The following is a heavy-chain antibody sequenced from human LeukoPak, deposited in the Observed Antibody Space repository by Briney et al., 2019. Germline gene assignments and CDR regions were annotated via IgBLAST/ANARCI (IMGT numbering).Heavy chain of an antibody. CDR2: ISAYNGNT. D-gene: IGHD2-2*02. V-gene: IGHV1-18*01. Sequence: GASVKVSCKASGYTFTSYGISWLRQAPGQGLEWMGWISAYNGNTNYAQKLQGRVTMTTDTSTSTAYMELRSLRSDDTAVYYCARRSLDCSSTSCYRPFDYWGQGTLVTVSS. CDR1: GYTFTSYG. CDR3: ARRSLDCSSTSCYRPFDY. J-gene: IGHJ4*02.